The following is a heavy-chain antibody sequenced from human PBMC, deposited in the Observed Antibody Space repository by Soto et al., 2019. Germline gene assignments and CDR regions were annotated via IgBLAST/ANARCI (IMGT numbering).Heavy chain of an antibody. CDR2: IYHSGST. V-gene: IGHV4-4*02. D-gene: IGHD3-22*01. Sequence: QVQLQESGPGLVKPSGTLSLTCAVSGGSISSSNWWSWVRQPPGKGLEWIGEIYHSGSTNYNPSLKNRITISVDKSKIQCSLNLSSVPAADTAVYYCARTTTYYYDSSGYYYLHYWGQGTLVTVSS. CDR1: GGSISSSNW. CDR3: ARTTTYYYDSSGYYYLHY. J-gene: IGHJ4*02.